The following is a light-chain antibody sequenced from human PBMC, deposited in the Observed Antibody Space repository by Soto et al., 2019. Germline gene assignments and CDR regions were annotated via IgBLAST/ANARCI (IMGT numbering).Light chain of an antibody. CDR3: CFFTGTASQYV. CDR2: SNN. Sequence: QSVLTQPPSASGTPGQRVTISCSGSSSNIGSNTVNWYQQLPGTAPKLLIYSNNQRPSGVPDRFSGSKSGTSASLAISGLQSEDEADYYCCFFTGTASQYVFGPGTKVTVL. CDR1: SSNIGSNT. V-gene: IGLV1-44*01. J-gene: IGLJ1*01.